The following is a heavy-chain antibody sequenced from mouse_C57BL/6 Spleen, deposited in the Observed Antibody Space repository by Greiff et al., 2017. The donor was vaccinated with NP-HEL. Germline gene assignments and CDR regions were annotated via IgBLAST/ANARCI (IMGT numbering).Heavy chain of an antibody. CDR2: IYPGDGDT. V-gene: IGHV1-82*01. Sequence: QVQLQQSGPELVKPGASVKISCKASGYAFSSSWMNWVKQRPGKGLEWIGRIYPGDGDTNYNGKFKGKATLTADKSSSTAYMQLSSLTSEDSAVYFYASEVYYYGSSHFAYWGQGTLVTVSA. D-gene: IGHD1-1*01. CDR1: GYAFSSSW. CDR3: ASEVYYYGSSHFAY. J-gene: IGHJ3*01.